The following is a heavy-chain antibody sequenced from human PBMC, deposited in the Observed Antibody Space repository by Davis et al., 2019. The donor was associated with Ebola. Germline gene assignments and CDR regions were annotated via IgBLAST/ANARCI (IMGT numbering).Heavy chain of an antibody. CDR2: IYYTGNA. D-gene: IGHD3-10*01. CDR1: GDSISSGRYY. Sequence: PSETLSLNCTVSGDSISSGRYYWSWIRQPPGKRLEWIGSIYYTGNAYYNSSLASRATISVDTSKNQFSLKLTSVTAADTAMYYCSERGSSVWGQGTLVTVSS. J-gene: IGHJ4*02. V-gene: IGHV4-61*01. CDR3: SERGSSV.